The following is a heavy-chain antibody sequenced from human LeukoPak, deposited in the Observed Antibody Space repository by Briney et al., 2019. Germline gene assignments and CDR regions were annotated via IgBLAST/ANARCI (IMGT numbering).Heavy chain of an antibody. CDR1: GFTFSSYG. D-gene: IGHD5-12*01. CDR3: AKDKGGAGGYDYQYYFDY. V-gene: IGHV3-30*18. J-gene: IGHJ4*02. CDR2: ISYDGSNK. Sequence: PGRSLRLSCAASGFTFSSYGMHWVRQAPGKGLEWVAVISYDGSNKYYADSVKGRFTISRDNSKNTLYLQMNSLRAEDTAVYYCAKDKGGAGGYDYQYYFDYWGQGTLVTVSS.